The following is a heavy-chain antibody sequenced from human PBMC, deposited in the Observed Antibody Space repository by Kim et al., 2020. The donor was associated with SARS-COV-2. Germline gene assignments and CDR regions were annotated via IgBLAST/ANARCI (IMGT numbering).Heavy chain of an antibody. V-gene: IGHV3-49*03. CDR2: IRSKVYGGTT. D-gene: IGHD4-17*01. Sequence: GGSLRLSCAASGFTFGDYGMSWFRQAPGKGLEWVGFIRSKVYGGTTECAASVKGRFTISRDDSKSIAYLQMNSLKTEDTAVYDCEYGDSQSDYWGQGTLVTVSS. CDR1: GFTFGDYG. CDR3: EYGDSQSDY. J-gene: IGHJ4*02.